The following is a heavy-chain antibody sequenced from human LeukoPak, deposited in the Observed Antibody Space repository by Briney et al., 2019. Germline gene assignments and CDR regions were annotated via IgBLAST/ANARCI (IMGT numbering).Heavy chain of an antibody. CDR2: IIPIFGVA. CDR1: GGTFSTYA. D-gene: IGHD6-19*01. CDR3: AREGTSVAGTWWFDP. V-gene: IGHV1-69*04. Sequence: GSSVKVSCKASGGTFSTYAISCVRQAPGQGLEWMGRIIPIFGVAKYAQKFQGRVTITADKSTSTAYMELSSLTSEDTAVYYCAREGTSVAGTWWFDPWGQGTLVTVSS. J-gene: IGHJ5*02.